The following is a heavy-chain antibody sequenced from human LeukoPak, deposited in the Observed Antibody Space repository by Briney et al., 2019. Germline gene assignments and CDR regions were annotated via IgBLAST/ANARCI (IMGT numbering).Heavy chain of an antibody. CDR1: GGSISTYY. CDR2: IYYSGST. Sequence: SETLSLTCTVSGGSISTYYWSWIRQPPGKGLEWIGYIYYSGSTNYNPSLKGRVTISVDTSKNQFSLKLTPMTAADTAVYYCARTTVTTTGTVDAFDIWGQGTMVTVSS. V-gene: IGHV4-59*08. J-gene: IGHJ3*02. CDR3: ARTTVTTTGTVDAFDI. D-gene: IGHD4-17*01.